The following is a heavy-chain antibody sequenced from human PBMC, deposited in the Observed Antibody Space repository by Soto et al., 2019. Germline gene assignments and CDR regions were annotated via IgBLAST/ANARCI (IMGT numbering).Heavy chain of an antibody. J-gene: IGHJ4*02. Sequence: SVKVSCKASGGTFSSYTISWVRQAPGQGLEWMGRIIPILGIANYAQKFQGRVTITADKSTSTACMELSSLRSEDTAVYYCARQHGSGSNSGYWGQGTLVTVSS. CDR3: ARQHGSGSNSGY. CDR1: GGTFSSYT. CDR2: IIPILGIA. V-gene: IGHV1-69*02. D-gene: IGHD3-10*01.